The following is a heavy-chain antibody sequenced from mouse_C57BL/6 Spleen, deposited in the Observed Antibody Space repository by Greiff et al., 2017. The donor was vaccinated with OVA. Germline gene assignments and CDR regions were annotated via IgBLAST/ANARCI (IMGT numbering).Heavy chain of an antibody. Sequence: EVKLMESGGGLVQPKGSLKLSCAASGFSFNTYAMNWVRQAPGKGLEWVARIRSKSNNYATYYADSVKDRFTISRDDSESMLYLQMNNLKTEDTAMYYCVREGGYYYGSSSFDYWGQGTTLTVSS. CDR1: GFSFNTYA. CDR2: IRSKSNNYAT. J-gene: IGHJ2*01. V-gene: IGHV10-1*01. D-gene: IGHD1-1*01. CDR3: VREGGYYYGSSSFDY.